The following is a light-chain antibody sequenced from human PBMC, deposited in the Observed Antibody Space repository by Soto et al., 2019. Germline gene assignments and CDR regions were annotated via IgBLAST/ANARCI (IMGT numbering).Light chain of an antibody. V-gene: IGLV1-44*01. J-gene: IGLJ2*01. Sequence: QSVLTQAPSASGAPGQSVTMSCSGSRSNIGTNTVNWYQQRPRTPPKFLIYDNYRRPSGVPDRFSGSQSGTSASLAISGLQSEDEADYYCSSWDDSLNRPVFGGGTKLTVL. CDR1: RSNIGTNT. CDR3: SSWDDSLNRPV. CDR2: DNY.